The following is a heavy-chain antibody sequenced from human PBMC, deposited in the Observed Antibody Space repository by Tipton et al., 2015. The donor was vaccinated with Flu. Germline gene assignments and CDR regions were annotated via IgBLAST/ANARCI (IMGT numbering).Heavy chain of an antibody. V-gene: IGHV4-34*01. CDR2: INHSGST. CDR1: GGSFSGYY. D-gene: IGHD3-3*01. J-gene: IGHJ6*03. CDR3: ARHLTTVPYYDFWSGPRSNYMDV. Sequence: LSLTCAVYGGSFSGYYWSWIRQPPGKGLEWIGEINHSGSTNYNPSLKSRVTISVDTSKNQFSLKLSSVTAADTAVYYCARHLTTVPYYDFWSGPRSNYMDVWGKGTTVTVSS.